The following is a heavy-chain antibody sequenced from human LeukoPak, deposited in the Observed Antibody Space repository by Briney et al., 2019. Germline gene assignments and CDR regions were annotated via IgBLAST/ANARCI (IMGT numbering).Heavy chain of an antibody. CDR1: GFSLSTSGVG. Sequence: SGPTLVKPTQTLTLTCTFSGFSLSTSGVGVGWIRQPPGKALEWLAVIYWDDDKRYSPSLKSRLTITKDTSKSQVVLTMTNMDPVDTATYYCAYTYSNSPFDYWGQGTLVTVFS. CDR2: IYWDDDK. J-gene: IGHJ4*02. V-gene: IGHV2-5*02. D-gene: IGHD4-11*01. CDR3: AYTYSNSPFDY.